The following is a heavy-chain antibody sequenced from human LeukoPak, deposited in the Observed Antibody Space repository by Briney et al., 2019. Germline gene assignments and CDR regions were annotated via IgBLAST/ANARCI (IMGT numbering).Heavy chain of an antibody. D-gene: IGHD3-10*01. V-gene: IGHV4-30-4*08. J-gene: IGHJ1*01. CDR2: FYYSGNT. CDR1: GYSISSGYY. CDR3: AKYSYGSGSYSFLD. Sequence: PSETLSLTCAVSGYSISSGYYWSWIRQPPGKGLEWIGYFYYSGNTYVKPSLKCRVGISVDSSKNQFSLKLSSVTAADTAVYYCAKYSYGSGSYSFLDWGQGTLVTVSS.